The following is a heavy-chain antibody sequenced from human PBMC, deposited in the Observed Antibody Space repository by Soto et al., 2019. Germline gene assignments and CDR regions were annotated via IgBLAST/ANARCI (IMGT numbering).Heavy chain of an antibody. CDR3: AKVTSDDYGWGSYRYYDY. V-gene: IGHV3-23*01. CDR2: ISGSGGST. Sequence: EGSLRLSCAASGFTFSSYAMSWVRQAPGKGLEWVSAISGSGGSTYYADSVKGRFTISRDNSKNTLYLQMNSLRAEDTAVYYCAKVTSDDYGWGSYRYYDYWGQGPQAPVSS. D-gene: IGHD3-16*02. CDR1: GFTFSSYA. J-gene: IGHJ4*02.